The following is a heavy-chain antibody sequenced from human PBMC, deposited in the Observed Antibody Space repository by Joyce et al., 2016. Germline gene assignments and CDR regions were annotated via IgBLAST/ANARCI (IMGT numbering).Heavy chain of an antibody. D-gene: IGHD5-18*01. CDR2: INQDGSEK. V-gene: IGHV3-7*01. CDR3: AREARMQLTYYYFGLDV. CDR1: GFMFSSYW. J-gene: IGHJ6*02. Sequence: EVQLVESGGRLVQPGGSLRLSCAASGFMFSSYWMIWVRQAPGKGLKWVANINQDGSEKNYVDSVKGLFTISRDNAKKSLYWQMNSLRAEDTAVYYCAREARMQLTYYYFGLDVWGQGTTVVVSS.